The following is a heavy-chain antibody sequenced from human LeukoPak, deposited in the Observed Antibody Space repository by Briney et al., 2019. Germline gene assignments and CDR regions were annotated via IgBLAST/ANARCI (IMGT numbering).Heavy chain of an antibody. Sequence: GGSLRLSCAASGFTFSSSAMTWVRQSPGKGLEWVSLISWNGARIHYGDSVKGRFTISRDNSKNSLYLQMNSLRTEDTALYYCVKDLVAASENVRGWYPMDYWGQGTLVTVSS. J-gene: IGHJ4*02. CDR3: VKDLVAASENVRGWYPMDY. CDR2: ISWNGARI. D-gene: IGHD6-19*01. V-gene: IGHV3-43*02. CDR1: GFTFSSSA.